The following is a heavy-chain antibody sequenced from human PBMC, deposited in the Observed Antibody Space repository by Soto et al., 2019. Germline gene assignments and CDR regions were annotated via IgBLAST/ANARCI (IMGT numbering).Heavy chain of an antibody. CDR2: ISYDGSNK. CDR3: AKDRPVDYCSGGSCYGDWFDP. CDR1: GFTFSSYG. Sequence: GGSLRLSCAASGFTFSSYGMHWVRQAPGKGLEWVAVISYDGSNKYYADSVKGRFTISRDNSKNTLYLQMNSLRAEDTAVYYCAKDRPVDYCSGGSCYGDWFDPWGQGTLVTVSS. V-gene: IGHV3-30*18. J-gene: IGHJ5*02. D-gene: IGHD2-15*01.